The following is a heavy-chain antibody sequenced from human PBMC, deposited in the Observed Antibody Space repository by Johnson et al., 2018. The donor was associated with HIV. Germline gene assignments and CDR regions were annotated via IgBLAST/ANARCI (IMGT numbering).Heavy chain of an antibody. CDR3: AKDRGGYYDSSGYGAFDI. J-gene: IGHJ3*02. CDR2: ISSSGSTI. V-gene: IGHV3-11*04. D-gene: IGHD3-22*01. CDR1: GFTFSDYY. Sequence: QVQLVESGGGLVKPGGSLRLSCAASGFTFSDYYMNWIRQAPGKGLEWVSYISSSGSTIYYADSVKGRFTISRDNSKNTLYLQMNSLRAGDTAVYYCAKDRGGYYDSSGYGAFDIWGQGTMVTVSS.